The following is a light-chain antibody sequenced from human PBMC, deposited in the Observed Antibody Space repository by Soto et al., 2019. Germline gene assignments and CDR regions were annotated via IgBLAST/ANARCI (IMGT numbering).Light chain of an antibody. Sequence: QSVLTQPPSVSGAPGQRVPISCIWAGYDVHWYQQLPGTAPKVLIYGNNNRPSGVPDRFSGSKSGTSASLAITGLQAEDEADYYCQSYDSSLSGWVFGGGTKLTVL. CDR1: WAGYD. V-gene: IGLV1-40*01. CDR3: QSYDSSLSGWV. CDR2: GNN. J-gene: IGLJ3*02.